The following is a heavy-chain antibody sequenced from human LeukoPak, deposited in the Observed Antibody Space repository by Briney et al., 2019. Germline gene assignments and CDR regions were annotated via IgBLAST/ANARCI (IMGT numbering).Heavy chain of an antibody. Sequence: VKSSCKASGGTFSSYAISWVRQAPGQGLEWMGGIIPIFGTANYAQKFQGRVTHSADESTSTAYMELSSLRSEDTAVYYCARDLGYYYDSSGEYFQHWGQGTLVTVSS. V-gene: IGHV1-69*13. CDR3: ARDLGYYYDSSGEYFQH. CDR1: GGTFSSYA. CDR2: IIPIFGTA. D-gene: IGHD3-22*01. J-gene: IGHJ1*01.